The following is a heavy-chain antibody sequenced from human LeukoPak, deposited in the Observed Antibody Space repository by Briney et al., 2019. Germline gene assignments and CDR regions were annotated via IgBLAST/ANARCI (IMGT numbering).Heavy chain of an antibody. CDR2: IYYSGST. CDR1: GGSISSYY. CDR3: ARPYCGGDC. J-gene: IGHJ4*02. Sequence: SETLSLTCTVSGGSISSYYWSWIRQPPGKGLEWIGYIYYSGSTNYNPSLKSRVTISVDTSKNQFSLKLSSVTAADTAVYYCARPYCGGDCWGQGTLVTVSS. V-gene: IGHV4-59*12. D-gene: IGHD2-21*01.